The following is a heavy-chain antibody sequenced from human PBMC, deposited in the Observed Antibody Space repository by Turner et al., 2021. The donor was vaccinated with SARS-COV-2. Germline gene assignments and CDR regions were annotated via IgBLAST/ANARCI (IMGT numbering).Heavy chain of an antibody. Sequence: QVQLVQSGAEVKKPGASVKVSCKVSGYTLTELSMHWVRQAPGKGLEWMGGFDPEDGETIYAQKFQGRVTMTEVTSTDTAYMELSSLRSEDTAVYYCATGVAVAGTPSDYYYYGMDVWGQGTTVTVSS. CDR2: FDPEDGET. D-gene: IGHD6-19*01. CDR1: GYTLTELS. J-gene: IGHJ6*02. V-gene: IGHV1-24*01. CDR3: ATGVAVAGTPSDYYYYGMDV.